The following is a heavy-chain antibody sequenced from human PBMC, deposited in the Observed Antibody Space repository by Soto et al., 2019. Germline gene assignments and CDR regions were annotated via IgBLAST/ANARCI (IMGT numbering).Heavy chain of an antibody. Sequence: QVQLVESGGGVVQPGRSLRLSCAASGFTFSSYGMHWVRQAPGKGLEWVAVISYDGSNKYYADSVKGRFTISRDNSKNTLYLQMYSLRAEDTAVYYCAKDRPWFDPWGQGTLVTVSS. CDR3: AKDRPWFDP. V-gene: IGHV3-30*18. CDR1: GFTFSSYG. J-gene: IGHJ5*02. CDR2: ISYDGSNK.